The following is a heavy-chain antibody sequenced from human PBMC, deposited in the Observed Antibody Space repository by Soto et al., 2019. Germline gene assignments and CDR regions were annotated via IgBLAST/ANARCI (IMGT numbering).Heavy chain of an antibody. CDR3: ARTRRETYLRDAFDI. CDR1: GGTFSSYG. Sequence: SVKVSCKASGGTFSSYGISWVRQAPGQGLEWMGGIIPLFGTTHYAQKLQGRVTITADESTSTAYMDVSSLRSEDTAVYYCARTRRETYLRDAFDIWGQGTMVTVSS. J-gene: IGHJ3*02. V-gene: IGHV1-69*13. CDR2: IIPLFGTT.